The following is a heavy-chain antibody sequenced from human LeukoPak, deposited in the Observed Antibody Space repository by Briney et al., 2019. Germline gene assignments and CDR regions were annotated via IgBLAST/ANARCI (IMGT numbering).Heavy chain of an antibody. D-gene: IGHD7-27*01. V-gene: IGHV3-48*04. CDR2: ISSSSSTI. CDR3: ARDPKLGSRGSAFDI. J-gene: IGHJ3*02. CDR1: GFTFSSYS. Sequence: GGSLRLSCAASGFTFSSYSMNWVRQAPGKGLEWVSYISSSSSTIYYADSVKGRFTISRDNAKNSLYLQMNSLRAEDTAVYYCARDPKLGSRGSAFDIWGQGTMVTVSS.